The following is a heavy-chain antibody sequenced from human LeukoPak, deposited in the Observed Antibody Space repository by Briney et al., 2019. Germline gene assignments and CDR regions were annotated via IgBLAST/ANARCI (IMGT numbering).Heavy chain of an antibody. CDR3: ARHGGGDAFDI. CDR1: GFTFSSYA. CDR2: IKQDGSEK. D-gene: IGHD3-16*01. J-gene: IGHJ3*02. V-gene: IGHV3-7*01. Sequence: PGRSLRLSCAASGFTFSSYAMHWVRQAPGKGLEWVANIKQDGSEKYYVDSVKGRFAISRDNAKNSLYLQMNSLRAEDTAVYYCARHGGGDAFDIWGQGTMVTVSS.